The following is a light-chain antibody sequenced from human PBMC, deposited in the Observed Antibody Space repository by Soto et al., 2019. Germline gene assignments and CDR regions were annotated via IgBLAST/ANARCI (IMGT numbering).Light chain of an antibody. CDR3: QQHDDAPIT. CDR1: QSVSSSS. Sequence: EIVLTQSPCTLSLSPGARGTLSCRASQSVSSSSITWYQQKPGQVPRILIYDASSRATGIPDRFSGSGSGTDFTLTISSREPEDFAVYYCQQHDDAPITFGQGTRLEIK. V-gene: IGKV3-20*01. J-gene: IGKJ5*01. CDR2: DAS.